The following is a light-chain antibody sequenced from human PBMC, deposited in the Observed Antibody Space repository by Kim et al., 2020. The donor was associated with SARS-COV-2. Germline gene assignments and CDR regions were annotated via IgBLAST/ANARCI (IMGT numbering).Light chain of an antibody. CDR2: SAS. CDR1: QSVSSN. CDR3: QQYNNWPYT. Sequence: SVSPGERATRSCSASQSVSSNLAWYQQKPGQAPRLVIYSASTRATGIPARFSGSGSGTEFTLTISSLQSEDFAVYYCQQYNNWPYTFGQGTKLEI. J-gene: IGKJ2*01. V-gene: IGKV3-15*01.